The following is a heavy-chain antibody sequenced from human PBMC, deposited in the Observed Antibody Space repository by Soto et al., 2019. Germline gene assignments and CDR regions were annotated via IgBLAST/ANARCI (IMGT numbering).Heavy chain of an antibody. CDR1: GFTFSNAW. D-gene: IGHD3-3*01. J-gene: IGHJ6*03. CDR3: TTVTYDFWSGYPKYYYYYYMDV. Sequence: PGGSLRLSCAASGFTFSNAWMSWVRQAPGKGLEWVGRIKSKTDGGTTDYAAPVKGRFTISRDDSKNTLYLQMNSLKTEDTAVYYCTTVTYDFWSGYPKYYYYYYMDVWGKGTTVTVSS. CDR2: IKSKTDGGTT. V-gene: IGHV3-15*01.